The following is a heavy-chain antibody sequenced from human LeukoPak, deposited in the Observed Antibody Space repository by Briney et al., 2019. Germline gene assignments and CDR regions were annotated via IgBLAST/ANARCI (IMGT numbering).Heavy chain of an antibody. D-gene: IGHD3-9*01. Sequence: ASVKVSCKASGYTFTGYYMHWVRQAPGQGLEWMGWINPNSGGTNYAQKFQGRVTMTRDTSISTAYMELSRLRSDDTDVYYCARGDILTGYYYFDYWGQGTLVTVSS. V-gene: IGHV1-2*02. CDR3: ARGDILTGYYYFDY. CDR2: INPNSGGT. CDR1: GYTFTGYY. J-gene: IGHJ4*02.